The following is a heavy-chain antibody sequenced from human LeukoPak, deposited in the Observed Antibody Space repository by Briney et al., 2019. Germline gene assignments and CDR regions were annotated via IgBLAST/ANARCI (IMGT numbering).Heavy chain of an antibody. CDR3: ARDYGPSSHSGYDTSRDY. D-gene: IGHD5-12*01. Sequence: GASVKVSCKASGYTFTGYYMHWVRQAPGQGLEWMGRINPNSGGTNYAQKFQGRVTMTRDTSISTAYMELSRLRSDDTAVYYCARDYGPSSHSGYDTSRDYWGQGTLVTVSS. J-gene: IGHJ4*02. V-gene: IGHV1-2*06. CDR2: INPNSGGT. CDR1: GYTFTGYY.